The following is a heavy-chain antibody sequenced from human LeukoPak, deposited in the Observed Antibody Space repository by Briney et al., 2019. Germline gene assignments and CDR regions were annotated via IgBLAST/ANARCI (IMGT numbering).Heavy chain of an antibody. J-gene: IGHJ2*01. D-gene: IGHD3-16*01. CDR3: AKDAAEGGYWYFDL. CDR1: GFTFDDYA. Sequence: PGGSLRLSCAASGFTFDDYAMHWVRQAPGKGLEWVSGISWNSGSIGYADSVKGRFTISRDNAKNSLYLQMNSLRAEDTALYYCAKDAAEGGYWYFDLWGRGTLVTVSS. CDR2: ISWNSGSI. V-gene: IGHV3-9*01.